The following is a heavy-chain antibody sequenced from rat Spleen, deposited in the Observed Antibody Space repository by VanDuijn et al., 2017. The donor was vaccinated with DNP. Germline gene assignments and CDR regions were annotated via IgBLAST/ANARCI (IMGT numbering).Heavy chain of an antibody. Sequence: QVQLQQSGAELAMPGSSVRISCKASGYTFTTYYISWIKQTTGQGLEYIGYINTGSGGTHYNENFKGKATLTVDKSSSTAFMQLSSLTPDDSAVYYCARAAPRYFHYWGQGVMVTVSS. J-gene: IGHJ2*01. CDR3: ARAAPRYFHY. D-gene: IGHD1-2*01. CDR2: INTGSGGT. CDR1: GYTFTTYY. V-gene: IGHV1-43*01.